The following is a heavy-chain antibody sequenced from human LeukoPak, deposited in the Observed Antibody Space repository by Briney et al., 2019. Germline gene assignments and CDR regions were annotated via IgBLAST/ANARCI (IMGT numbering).Heavy chain of an antibody. CDR3: AIGPYGSGSYLGY. Sequence: ASVKVSCKASGYTFTGYYMHWVRQAPGRGLEWMGWINPNSGGTNYAQKFQGRVTMTRDTSISTAYMELSRLRSDDTAVYYCAIGPYGSGSYLGYWGQGTLVTVSS. CDR2: INPNSGGT. J-gene: IGHJ4*02. D-gene: IGHD3-10*01. CDR1: GYTFTGYY. V-gene: IGHV1-2*02.